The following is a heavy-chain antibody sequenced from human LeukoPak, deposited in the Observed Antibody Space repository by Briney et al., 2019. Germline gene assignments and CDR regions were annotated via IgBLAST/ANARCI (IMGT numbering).Heavy chain of an antibody. D-gene: IGHD4-17*01. V-gene: IGHV1-24*01. Sequence: GASVKVSCKVSGYTLTELSMHWVRQAPGKGLEWMGGFDPEDGETIYAQRFQGRVTMTEDTSTDTAYMELSSLRSEDTAVYYCATVDYGDYYYCMDVWGKGTTVTVSS. CDR1: GYTLTELS. J-gene: IGHJ6*03. CDR2: FDPEDGET. CDR3: ATVDYGDYYYCMDV.